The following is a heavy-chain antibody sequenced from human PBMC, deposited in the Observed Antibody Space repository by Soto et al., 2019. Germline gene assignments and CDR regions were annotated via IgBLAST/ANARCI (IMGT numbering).Heavy chain of an antibody. Sequence: GGSLRLSCAASGFTFSSYAMSWVRQAPGKGLEWVSAISGSGGSTYYADSVKGRFTISRDNSKNTLYLQMNSLRAEDTAVYYCAKEGDSSGWFSYSYYFDYWGQGTLVTVSS. CDR2: ISGSGGST. V-gene: IGHV3-23*01. CDR3: AKEGDSSGWFSYSYYFDY. J-gene: IGHJ4*02. CDR1: GFTFSSYA. D-gene: IGHD6-19*01.